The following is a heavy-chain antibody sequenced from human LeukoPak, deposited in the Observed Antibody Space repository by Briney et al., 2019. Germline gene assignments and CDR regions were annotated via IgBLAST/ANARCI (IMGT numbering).Heavy chain of an antibody. CDR2: IWYDGSNK. J-gene: IGHJ4*02. Sequence: RRSLRLSCAASGFTFSSYGMHWVRQAPGKGLEWVAVIWYDGSNKYYADSVKGRFTISRDNSKNTLYLQMNSLRAEDTAVYYCAREEVVIRPYFDYWGQGTLVTVSS. CDR1: GFTFSSYG. D-gene: IGHD3-22*01. V-gene: IGHV3-33*08. CDR3: AREEVVIRPYFDY.